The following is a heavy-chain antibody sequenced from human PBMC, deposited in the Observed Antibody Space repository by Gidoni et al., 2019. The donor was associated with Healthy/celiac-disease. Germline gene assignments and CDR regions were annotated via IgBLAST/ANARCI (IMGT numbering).Heavy chain of an antibody. V-gene: IGHV4-34*01. CDR1: GGSFSGYY. Sequence: QVQLQQWGAGLLKTSETLSLTCAVYGGSFSGYYWSWIRPLPGKGLEWIGEINHSGSTNYNPSPKSRGTLSVDTSKNQFSLKLRSVTAADTAVYYCARGPYRGQFFYYGSGSYSYPTHSYYFDYWGQGTLVTVSS. D-gene: IGHD3-10*01. CDR2: INHSGST. CDR3: ARGPYRGQFFYYGSGSYSYPTHSYYFDY. J-gene: IGHJ4*02.